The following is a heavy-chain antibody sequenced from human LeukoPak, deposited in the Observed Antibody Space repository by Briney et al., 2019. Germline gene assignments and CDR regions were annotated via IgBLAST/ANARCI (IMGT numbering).Heavy chain of an antibody. CDR1: GFTFSSYA. Sequence: GGSLRLSCAASGFTFSSYAMSWVRQAPGKGLEWVSAISGSGGSTYYADSVKGRFTISRDNSKNTLHLQMNSLRAEDTAVYYCAKDLVRWVVPAAPFDYWGQGTLVTVSS. V-gene: IGHV3-23*01. CDR2: ISGSGGST. J-gene: IGHJ4*02. CDR3: AKDLVRWVVPAAPFDY. D-gene: IGHD2-2*01.